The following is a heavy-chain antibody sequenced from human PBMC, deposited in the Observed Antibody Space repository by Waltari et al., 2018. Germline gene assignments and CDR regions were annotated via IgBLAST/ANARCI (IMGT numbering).Heavy chain of an antibody. Sequence: QVQLQQWGAGLLKPSETLSLTCAVYGGSFSGYYWSWIRQPPGKGLEWIGEINHSGRTNYNPSLKSRVTISVDTSKNQFSLKLSSVTAADTAVYYCARGRSDYGDLFDYWGQGTLVTVSS. J-gene: IGHJ4*02. CDR1: GGSFSGYY. V-gene: IGHV4-34*01. D-gene: IGHD4-17*01. CDR3: ARGRSDYGDLFDY. CDR2: INHSGRT.